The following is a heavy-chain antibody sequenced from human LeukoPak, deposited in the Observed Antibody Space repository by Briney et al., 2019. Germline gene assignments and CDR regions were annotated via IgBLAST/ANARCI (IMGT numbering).Heavy chain of an antibody. CDR3: ARDRGGSYSAIDY. D-gene: IGHD1-26*01. Sequence: GGSLRLSCAASGFTFSSYIMNWVRQAPGKGLEWGSFISSSSSTIYYADSVKGRFTISRDNARNSLYLQMNSLRAEDTAVYYCARDRGGSYSAIDYWGQGTLVTVSS. CDR1: GFTFSSYI. V-gene: IGHV3-48*04. J-gene: IGHJ4*02. CDR2: ISSSSSTI.